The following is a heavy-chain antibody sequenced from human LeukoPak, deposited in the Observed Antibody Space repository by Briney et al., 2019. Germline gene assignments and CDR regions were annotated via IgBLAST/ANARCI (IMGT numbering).Heavy chain of an antibody. CDR1: GYTFTSYG. CDR3: ARMYYYDSSGSTPDAFDI. J-gene: IGHJ3*02. Sequence: ASVKVSCKASGYTFTSYGISWVRQAPGKGLEWMGWISAYNGNTNYAQKLQGRVTMTTDTSTSTAYMELRSLRSDDTAVYYCARMYYYDSSGSTPDAFDIWGQGTMVTVSS. CDR2: ISAYNGNT. D-gene: IGHD3-22*01. V-gene: IGHV1-18*01.